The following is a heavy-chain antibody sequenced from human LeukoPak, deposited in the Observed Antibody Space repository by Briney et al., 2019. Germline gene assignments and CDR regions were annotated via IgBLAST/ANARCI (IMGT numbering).Heavy chain of an antibody. Sequence: GGSLRLSCAASGFSFNGYAMSWVRQAPGKGLEWVSSISGSGASTFYVDSVKGRFILSKDSSTNTLFLQMNSLRGEDTAGYYCAKGSRGYTHYYLDSWGQGTHVTVSS. D-gene: IGHD1-1*01. J-gene: IGHJ4*02. CDR1: GFSFNGYA. V-gene: IGHV3-23*01. CDR3: AKGSRGYTHYYLDS. CDR2: ISGSGAST.